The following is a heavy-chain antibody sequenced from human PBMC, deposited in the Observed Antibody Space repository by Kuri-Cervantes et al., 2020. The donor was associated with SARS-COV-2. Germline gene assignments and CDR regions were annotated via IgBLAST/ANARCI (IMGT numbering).Heavy chain of an antibody. D-gene: IGHD2-2*02. CDR2: IYYTGST. CDR1: GGSVSSGTYY. Sequence: SETLSLTCTVSGGSVSSGTYYWSWIRQPPGKGLEYIGYIYYTGSTNYNPSLESRVTMSADTSKNQFSLKLSSVTAADTAVYYCARRVDIVVVPAAIVYAFDIWGQGTMVTVSS. V-gene: IGHV4-61*01. J-gene: IGHJ3*02. CDR3: ARRVDIVVVPAAIVYAFDI.